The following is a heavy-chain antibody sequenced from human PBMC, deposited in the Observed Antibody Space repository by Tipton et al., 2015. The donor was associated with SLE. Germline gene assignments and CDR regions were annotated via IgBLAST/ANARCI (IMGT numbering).Heavy chain of an antibody. CDR1: GFTVSSNY. CDR2: ISGSGGST. Sequence: SLRLSCAASGFTVSSNYMSWARQAPGKGLEWVSAISGSGGSTYYADSVKGRFTISRDNSKNTLYLHMNSLRAEDTAVYYCARVLDYYYYGMDVWGQGTTVTVSS. V-gene: IGHV3-66*02. CDR3: ARVLDYYYYGMDV. J-gene: IGHJ6*02.